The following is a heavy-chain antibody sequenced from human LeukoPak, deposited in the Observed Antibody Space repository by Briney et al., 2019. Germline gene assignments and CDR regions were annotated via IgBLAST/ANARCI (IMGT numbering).Heavy chain of an antibody. Sequence: GASVKVSCKASGGTFSSYAISWVRQAPGQGLEWMGRIIPIFGTANYAQKFQGRVTITTDESTSTAYMELSSLRSEDTAVYYCARWCCRGVSVDYYDSSGYPSGDAFDIWGQGTMVTVSS. J-gene: IGHJ3*02. V-gene: IGHV1-69*05. CDR1: GGTFSSYA. CDR3: ARWCCRGVSVDYYDSSGYPSGDAFDI. CDR2: IIPIFGTA. D-gene: IGHD3-22*01.